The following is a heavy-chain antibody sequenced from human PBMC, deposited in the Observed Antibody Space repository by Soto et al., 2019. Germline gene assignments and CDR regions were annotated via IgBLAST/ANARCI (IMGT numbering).Heavy chain of an antibody. CDR1: GFTFSNYA. J-gene: IGHJ4*02. CDR3: AKENRYFFDY. V-gene: IGHV3-23*01. Sequence: GGSLRLSCAASGFTFSNYAMSWVRQAPGKGLEWVSSISGTGGSKYNADSVKGRFTISRDNSKNTLYLQMNSLRAEDMAVYYCAKENRYFFDYWGQGILVTVSS. CDR2: ISGTGGSK. D-gene: IGHD3-9*01.